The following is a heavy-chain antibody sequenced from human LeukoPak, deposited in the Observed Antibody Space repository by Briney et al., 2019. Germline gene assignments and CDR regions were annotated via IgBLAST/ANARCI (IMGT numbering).Heavy chain of an antibody. CDR3: ARGVEGSSVAFDF. D-gene: IGHD3-10*01. V-gene: IGHV3-30-3*01. Sequence: GGSLRLSCAASGFTFSSYAMHWVRQAPGKGLEWVAVISYDGSNKYYADSVKGRFTISRDNSKNTLYLQMNSLRAEDTAVYYCARGVEGSSVAFDFWGQGTLVTVSS. CDR2: ISYDGSNK. J-gene: IGHJ4*02. CDR1: GFTFSSYA.